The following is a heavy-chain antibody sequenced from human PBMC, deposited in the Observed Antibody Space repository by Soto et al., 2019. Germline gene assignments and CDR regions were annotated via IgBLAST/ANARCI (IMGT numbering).Heavy chain of an antibody. Sequence: QVQLVQSGAEVKKPGSSVKVSCKASGGTFSSYVISWVRQAPGRGLEWMVGIIPICGTAHYAQKFQGRVTITADESTSTAYMELSSLRSDDTAVYYCARGTAQLVQVLPESFDYWCQGTLVTVSS. CDR3: ARGTAQLVQVLPESFDY. CDR1: GGTFSSYV. V-gene: IGHV1-69*12. D-gene: IGHD6-13*01. CDR2: IIPICGTA. J-gene: IGHJ4*02.